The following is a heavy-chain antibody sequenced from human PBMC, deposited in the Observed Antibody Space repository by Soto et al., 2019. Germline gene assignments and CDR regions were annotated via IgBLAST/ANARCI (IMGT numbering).Heavy chain of an antibody. CDR2: INPSGGST. CDR3: ARAGPIVVVPAAAYYYYGMDV. Sequence: GASVKVSCKASGYTFTSYYMHWVRQAPGQGLEWMGIINPSGGSTSYAQKFQGRVTMTRDTSTSTVYMELSSLRSEDTAVYYCARAGPIVVVPAAAYYYYGMDVWGQGTTVT. CDR1: GYTFTSYY. V-gene: IGHV1-46*01. J-gene: IGHJ6*02. D-gene: IGHD2-2*01.